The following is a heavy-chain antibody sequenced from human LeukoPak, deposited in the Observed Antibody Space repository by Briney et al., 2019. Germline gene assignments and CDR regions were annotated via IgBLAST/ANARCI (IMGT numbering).Heavy chain of an antibody. CDR2: ISYSGNT. D-gene: IGHD3-22*01. V-gene: IGHV4-59*12. CDR3: ARDFPSCYYDSSGSSMADAFDI. J-gene: IGHJ3*02. Sequence: SETLSLTCTVSGGSINTFYWSWIRQPPGKGLEWIGYISYSGNTNYNPSLKSRVTISLDTSKAQFSLKLRSVTAADTAVYYCARDFPSCYYDSSGSSMADAFDIWGQGTMVTVSS. CDR1: GGSINTFY.